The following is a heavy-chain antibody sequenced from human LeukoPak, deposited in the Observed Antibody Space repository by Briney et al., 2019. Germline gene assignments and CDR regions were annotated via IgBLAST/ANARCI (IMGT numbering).Heavy chain of an antibody. Sequence: GGSLRLSCAASGFTFSSYSMHWVRQAPAKGLEYVSAISSNGGSTYYANSVKGRFTISRDNSKNTLYLQMGSLRAEDMAVYYCARASASAGLRFLEWFPDYWGQGTLVAVSS. CDR1: GFTFSSYS. V-gene: IGHV3-64*01. J-gene: IGHJ4*02. D-gene: IGHD3-3*01. CDR3: ARASASAGLRFLEWFPDY. CDR2: ISSNGGST.